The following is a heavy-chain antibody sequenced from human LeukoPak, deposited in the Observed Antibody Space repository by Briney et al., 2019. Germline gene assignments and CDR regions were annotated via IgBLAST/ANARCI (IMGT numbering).Heavy chain of an antibody. CDR1: GYTFTSYG. D-gene: IGHD2-2*02. J-gene: IGHJ4*02. CDR3: ARWAGFCTTNNCYNPFDY. Sequence: ASVKVSCKASGYTFTSYGLSWVRQAPGQGLEWMGWVSGYNGATYYAQKVQGRVTMTTDTSTSTAYMELRSLRSDDTAVYYCARWAGFCTTNNCYNPFDYWGQGTLVTVSS. V-gene: IGHV1-18*01. CDR2: VSGYNGAT.